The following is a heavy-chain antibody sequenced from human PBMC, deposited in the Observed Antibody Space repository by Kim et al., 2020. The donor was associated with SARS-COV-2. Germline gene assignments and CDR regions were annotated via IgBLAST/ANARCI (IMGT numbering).Heavy chain of an antibody. V-gene: IGHV4-59*01. CDR1: GGSISSYY. CDR3: ARGAAARLRWFDP. Sequence: SETLSLTCTVSGGSISSYYWSWIRQPPGKGLEWIGYIYYSGSTNYNPSLKSRVTISVDTSKNQFSLKLSSVTAADTAVYYCARGAAARLRWFDPWGQGT. CDR2: IYYSGST. D-gene: IGHD6-6*01. J-gene: IGHJ5*02.